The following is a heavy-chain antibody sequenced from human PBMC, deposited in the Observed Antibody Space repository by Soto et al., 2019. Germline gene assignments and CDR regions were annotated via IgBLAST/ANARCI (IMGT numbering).Heavy chain of an antibody. V-gene: IGHV4-59*02. Sequence: SATRCLSCTVSGGAVGCLYWSWSRQSPGGTLEWIGYIYASRATTYTPSLEGRITMSVDIPNNEFSLDLTSVTAADTAVYYCARSHSFDGSIYHYYFDFWGQGTLVTVSS. CDR1: GGAVGCLY. CDR2: IYASRAT. J-gene: IGHJ4*02. CDR3: ARSHSFDGSIYHYYFDF. D-gene: IGHD3-3*02.